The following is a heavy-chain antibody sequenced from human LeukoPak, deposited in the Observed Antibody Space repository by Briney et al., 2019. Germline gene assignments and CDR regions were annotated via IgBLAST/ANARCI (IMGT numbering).Heavy chain of an antibody. CDR1: GGTFSSYA. J-gene: IGHJ6*03. CDR3: ARDGGMAARPHYYYYMDV. Sequence: SVKVSCKASGGTFSSYAISWVRQAPGQGLEWMGGIIPIFGTANYAQKFQGRVTITTDESTSTAYIELSSLRSEDTAVYYCARDGGMAARPHYYYYMDVWGKGTTVTVSS. V-gene: IGHV1-69*05. D-gene: IGHD6-6*01. CDR2: IIPIFGTA.